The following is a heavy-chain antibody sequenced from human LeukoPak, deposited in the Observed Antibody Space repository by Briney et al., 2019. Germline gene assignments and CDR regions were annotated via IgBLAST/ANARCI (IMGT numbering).Heavy chain of an antibody. V-gene: IGHV3-48*03. D-gene: IGHD4-17*01. CDR1: GFPFSSYE. Sequence: LGGSLLLSCAGSGFPFSSYEVNWLRQAPGKGLEAVSHIDSSGITIYYADSVKGRFTISRDNAKNSIYLQMDSLRVEDTAIYYCARDSVGDLLDYWGQGTPVTVSS. J-gene: IGHJ4*02. CDR3: ARDSVGDLLDY. CDR2: IDSSGITI.